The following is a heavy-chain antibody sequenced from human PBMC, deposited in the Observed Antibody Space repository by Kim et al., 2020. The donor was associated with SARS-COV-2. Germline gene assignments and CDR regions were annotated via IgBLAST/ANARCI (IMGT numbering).Heavy chain of an antibody. J-gene: IGHJ2*01. Sequence: KFQGRVTITADESTSTAYMELSRLRSEDTAVYYCARARIQLWSTHWYFDLWGRGTLVTVSS. D-gene: IGHD5-18*01. V-gene: IGHV1-69*01. CDR3: ARARIQLWSTHWYFDL.